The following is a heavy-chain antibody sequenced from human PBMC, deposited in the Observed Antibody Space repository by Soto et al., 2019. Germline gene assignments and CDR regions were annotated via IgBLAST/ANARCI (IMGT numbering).Heavy chain of an antibody. CDR3: ARNNWNDGLYYGMDV. J-gene: IGHJ6*02. D-gene: IGHD1-20*01. CDR1: GGTFSSYA. Sequence: QVQLVQAGAEVKKPGSSVNVSCKASGGTFSSYAISCVRQAPGQGLEWMGGIIPIFGTANYAQKFQGRVTITADESTSTAYMELSSLRSEDTAVYYCARNNWNDGLYYGMDVWGQGTTVTVSS. V-gene: IGHV1-69*01. CDR2: IIPIFGTA.